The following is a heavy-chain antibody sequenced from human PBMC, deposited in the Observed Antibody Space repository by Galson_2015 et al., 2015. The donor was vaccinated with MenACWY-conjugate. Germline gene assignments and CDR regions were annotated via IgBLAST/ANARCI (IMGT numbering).Heavy chain of an antibody. V-gene: IGHV3-48*04. D-gene: IGHD3-9*01. CDR3: ARGTYYDTLTEHNP. CDR1: GFAFSNYR. Sequence: SLRLSCAASGFAFSNYRMNWVRQAPGKGLEWLSYISSSSTTIYDVDSVKGRFTISRDNAKNSLYLQMNSLRADDTAVYYCARGTYYDTLTEHNPRGQGTLVTVSS. CDR2: ISSSSTTI. J-gene: IGHJ5*02.